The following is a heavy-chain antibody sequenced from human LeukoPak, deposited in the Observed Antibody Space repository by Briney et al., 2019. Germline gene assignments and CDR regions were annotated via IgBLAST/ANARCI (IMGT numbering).Heavy chain of an antibody. J-gene: IGHJ4*02. CDR3: AIEGYSSSWYAY. D-gene: IGHD6-13*01. CDR2: INPNSGGT. CDR1: GYTFTGYY. V-gene: IGHV1-2*02. Sequence: ASVKVSCKASGYTFTGYYMHWVRQAPGQGLEWMGWINPNSGGTNYAQKFQGRVTMTRDTSISTAYMDLSRLRSDDTAVYYCAIEGYSSSWYAYWGQGTLVTVSS.